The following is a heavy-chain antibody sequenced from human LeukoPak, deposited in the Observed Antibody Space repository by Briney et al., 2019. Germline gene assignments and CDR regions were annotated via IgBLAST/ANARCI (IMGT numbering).Heavy chain of an antibody. V-gene: IGHV3-23*01. J-gene: IGHJ4*02. D-gene: IGHD2-2*02. Sequence: PGGSLRLSCAASGFTFSSYAISWVRQAPGKGLEWVSAISGSGGSTYYADSVKGRFTISRDNSKNTLYLQMSSLRAEDTAVYYCAKGGPAYPLATHFDYWGQGTLVTVSS. CDR2: ISGSGGST. CDR1: GFTFSSYA. CDR3: AKGGPAYPLATHFDY.